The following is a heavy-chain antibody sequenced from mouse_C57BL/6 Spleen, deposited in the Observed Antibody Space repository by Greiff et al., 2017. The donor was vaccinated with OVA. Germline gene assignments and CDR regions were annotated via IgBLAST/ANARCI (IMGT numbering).Heavy chain of an antibody. Sequence: QVTLKESGPGILQSSQTLSLTCSFSGFSLSTSGMGVSWIRQPSGKGLEWLAHIYWDDDKRYNPSLKSRLTISKATSRNQVFLKITSVDSADTSTYCFARRAGCGPSYFDYWGQGTTLTVSS. CDR1: GFSLSTSGMG. D-gene: IGHD4-1*01. V-gene: IGHV8-12*01. CDR3: ARRAGCGPSYFDY. CDR2: IYWDDDK. J-gene: IGHJ2*01.